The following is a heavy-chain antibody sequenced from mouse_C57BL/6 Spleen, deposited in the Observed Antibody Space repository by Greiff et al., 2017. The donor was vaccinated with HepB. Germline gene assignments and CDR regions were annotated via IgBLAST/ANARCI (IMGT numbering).Heavy chain of an antibody. D-gene: IGHD1-1*01. CDR1: GYTFTDYY. V-gene: IGHV1-19*01. Sequence: VQLQQSGPVLVKPGASVKMSCKASGYTFTDYYMNWVKQSHGKSLEWIGVINPYNGGTSYNQKFKGKATLTVDKSSSTAYMELNSLTSEDSAVYYCARYSYGSRGAYWGQGTLVTVSA. CDR3: ARYSYGSRGAY. J-gene: IGHJ3*01. CDR2: INPYNGGT.